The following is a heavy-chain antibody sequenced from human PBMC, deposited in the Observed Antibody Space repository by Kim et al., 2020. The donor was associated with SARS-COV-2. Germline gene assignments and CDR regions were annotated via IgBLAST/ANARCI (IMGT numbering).Heavy chain of an antibody. CDR1: GGSISSYY. D-gene: IGHD6-13*01. CDR3: ARCAGYSSSWYQY. CDR2: IYYSGST. Sequence: SETLSLTCTVSGGSISSYYWSWIRQPPGKGLEWIGYIYYSGSTNYNPSLKSRVTISVDTSKNQFSLKLSSVTAADTAVYYCARCAGYSSSWYQYWGQGTLVTVSS. J-gene: IGHJ4*02. V-gene: IGHV4-59*01.